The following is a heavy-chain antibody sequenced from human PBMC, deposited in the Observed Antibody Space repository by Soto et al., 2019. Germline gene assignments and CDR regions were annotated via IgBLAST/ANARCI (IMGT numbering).Heavy chain of an antibody. CDR1: GVSISISNG. V-gene: IGHV4-4*02. CDR2: IYHSGST. Sequence: ESLSLTGAVSGVSISISNGWGWVRQPPGKGLEWIGEIYHSGSTNYNPSLKSRVTISVDKSKNQFSLKLSSVTAADTAAYYCASRSYDYVWWSYPYPFDPWGQGTLVTVYS. J-gene: IGHJ5*02. D-gene: IGHD3-16*02. CDR3: ASRSYDYVWWSYPYPFDP.